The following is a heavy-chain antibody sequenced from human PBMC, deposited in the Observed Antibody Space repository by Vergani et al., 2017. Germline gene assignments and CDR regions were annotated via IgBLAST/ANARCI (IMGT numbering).Heavy chain of an antibody. J-gene: IGHJ2*01. D-gene: IGHD2-2*01. CDR1: GGTFSSYT. V-gene: IGHV1-69*08. Sequence: QVQLVQSGAEVKKPGSSVKVSCKASGGTFSSYTISWVRQAPGQGLEWMGRIIPILGIANYAQKFQGRVTITADKSTSTAYMELSSRRSEDTAVYYCARDEGYCSSTSCSLGYFDLWGRGTLVTVSS. CDR3: ARDEGYCSSTSCSLGYFDL. CDR2: IIPILGIA.